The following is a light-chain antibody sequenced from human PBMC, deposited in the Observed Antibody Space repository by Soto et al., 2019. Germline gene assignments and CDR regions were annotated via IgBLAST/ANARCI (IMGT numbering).Light chain of an antibody. Sequence: DIQMTQSPSTLSASVGDRVTITCRASQSISSWLAWYQQKPGKAPNLLIYKASILENGVPSRFSGSGSGTEFTLTISSLQPDDFATYYCQQYNSYPLTVGGGTKVEIK. V-gene: IGKV1-5*03. CDR3: QQYNSYPLT. J-gene: IGKJ4*01. CDR1: QSISSW. CDR2: KAS.